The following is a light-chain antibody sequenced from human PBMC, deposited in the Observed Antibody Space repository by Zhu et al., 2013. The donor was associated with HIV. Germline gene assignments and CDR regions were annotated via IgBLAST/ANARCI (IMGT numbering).Light chain of an antibody. CDR2: DAS. J-gene: IGKJ4*01. Sequence: DIQMTQSPSTLSASVGDRVTITCRASQSISSWLAWYQQKPGKAPKLLIYDASSLESGVPSRFSGSGSGTEFTLTISSLQPDDFATYYCQHFNSLPFTFGGGTKVEIK. V-gene: IGKV1-5*01. CDR3: QHFNSLPFT. CDR1: QSISSW.